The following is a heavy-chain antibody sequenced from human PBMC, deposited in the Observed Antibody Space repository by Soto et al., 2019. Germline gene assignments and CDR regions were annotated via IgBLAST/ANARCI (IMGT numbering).Heavy chain of an antibody. CDR2: ISYDGSNK. CDR3: ARGYTGSTTGGDVQH. Sequence: QVQLVESGGGVVQPGRSLRLSCAASGFSISNYALHWVRQAPGKGLEWVAVISYDGSNKYYADSVKGRFTISRDNSKNSLSLQMNSLRAADTALYYCARGYTGSTTGGDVQHWGHGTLVIVSS. J-gene: IGHJ1*01. V-gene: IGHV3-30-3*01. D-gene: IGHD3-16*01. CDR1: GFSISNYA.